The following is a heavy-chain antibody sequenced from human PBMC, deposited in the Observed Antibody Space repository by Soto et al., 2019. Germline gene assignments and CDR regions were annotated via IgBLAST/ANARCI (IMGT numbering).Heavy chain of an antibody. Sequence: GASVKVSCKASGYTFTSYGISWVRQAPGQGLEWMGWISAYNGNTNYAQKLQGRVTMTTDTSTSTAYMELRSLRSDDTAVYYCARDDSGFSGSHYIDYFNYWSQGALVTVS. J-gene: IGHJ4*02. CDR2: ISAYNGNT. D-gene: IGHD1-26*01. CDR3: ARDDSGFSGSHYIDYFNY. V-gene: IGHV1-18*01. CDR1: GYTFTSYG.